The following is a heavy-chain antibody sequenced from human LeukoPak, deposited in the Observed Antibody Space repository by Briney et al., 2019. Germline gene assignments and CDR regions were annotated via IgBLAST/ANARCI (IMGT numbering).Heavy chain of an antibody. CDR1: GFTFRDYT. CDR2: IYAPGGTT. D-gene: IGHD4-17*01. Sequence: GGSLRLSCTGSGFTFRDYTVSWVRQAPGKGLEWVSVIYAPGGTTYYADSVKGRFTISRDNSKNTLYLQMSSLRAEDTAIYYCTTTMVTTSQWYFDLWGRGTLVTVSS. V-gene: IGHV3-23*01. CDR3: TTTMVTTSQWYFDL. J-gene: IGHJ2*01.